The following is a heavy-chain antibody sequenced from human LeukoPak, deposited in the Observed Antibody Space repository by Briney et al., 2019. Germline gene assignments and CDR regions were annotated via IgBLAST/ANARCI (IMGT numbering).Heavy chain of an antibody. Sequence: PSETLSLTCTVSGGSISSGGYYWSWIRQHPGTGLEWIGYIYYSGSTYYNPSLKSRVTISVDTSKNQFSLELSSVTAADTAVYYCARDGARYSYGFDYWGQGTLVTVSS. D-gene: IGHD5-18*01. J-gene: IGHJ4*02. CDR3: ARDGARYSYGFDY. CDR1: GGSISSGGYY. CDR2: IYYSGST. V-gene: IGHV4-31*03.